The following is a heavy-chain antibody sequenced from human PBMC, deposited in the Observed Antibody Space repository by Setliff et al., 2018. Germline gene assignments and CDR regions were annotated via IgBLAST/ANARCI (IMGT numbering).Heavy chain of an antibody. CDR1: EYNFITFG. J-gene: IGHJ3*01. D-gene: IGHD2-2*01. V-gene: IGHV1-18*01. CDR2: ISPYMGNT. CDR3: ARFGGSCSSSSCYASDL. Sequence: RASVKVSCKTSEYNFITFGISWVRQAPGQGLEWMGWISPYMGNTNYAQKFEGRVTMTTDTYTGTGYMELRSLTSDDTAVYFCARFGGSCSSSSCYASDLWGQGTMVTVSS.